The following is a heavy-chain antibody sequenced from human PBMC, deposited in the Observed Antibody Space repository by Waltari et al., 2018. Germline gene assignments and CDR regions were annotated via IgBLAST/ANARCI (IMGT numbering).Heavy chain of an antibody. CDR2: FYISGST. J-gene: IGHJ5*02. CDR3: ARVFWTSASSGVSFLDP. D-gene: IGHD3-3*01. CDR1: GGSISSYY. Sequence: QVQLQESGPGLVKPSETLSLTCTVSGGSISSYYWSWIRQPAGTGLEWIGGFYISGSTNYNPALKTRVTKSLDTSKNHCARTLSSVTAADTAVYYCARVFWTSASSGVSFLDPWGQGTLVTVSS. V-gene: IGHV4-4*07.